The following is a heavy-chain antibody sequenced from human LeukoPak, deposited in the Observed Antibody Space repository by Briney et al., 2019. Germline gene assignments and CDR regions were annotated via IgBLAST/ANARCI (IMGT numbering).Heavy chain of an antibody. CDR1: GFMFSSNW. CDR3: AKEGRSLQTY. V-gene: IGHV3-7*03. J-gene: IGHJ4*02. CDR2: IKEDGTET. Sequence: GGSLRLSCAASGFMFSSNWMSWVRLAPGKGLERVANIKEDGTETYYVDSVKGRFTISRDNAKNSLYLQMNSLRVEDTAVYYCAKEGRSLQTYWGQGTLVTVSS. D-gene: IGHD5-24*01.